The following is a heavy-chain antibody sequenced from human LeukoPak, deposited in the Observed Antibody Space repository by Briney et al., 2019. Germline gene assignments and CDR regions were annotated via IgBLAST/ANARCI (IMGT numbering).Heavy chain of an antibody. CDR2: IWYDGSNK. CDR1: GFTFSSYS. CDR3: AREGNYNALDY. V-gene: IGHV3-33*08. Sequence: GGSLRLSCAASGFTFSSYSMNWVRQAPGKGLEWVAVIWYDGSNKYYADSVKGRFTISRDNSKNTLYLQMNSLRAEDTAVYYCAREGNYNALDYWGQGTLVTVSS. J-gene: IGHJ4*02. D-gene: IGHD1-1*01.